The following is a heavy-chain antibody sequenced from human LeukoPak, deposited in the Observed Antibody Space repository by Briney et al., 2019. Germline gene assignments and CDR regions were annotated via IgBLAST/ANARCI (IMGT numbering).Heavy chain of an antibody. CDR3: ARHIPPGYLSYYYDSSGYYHDAFDI. D-gene: IGHD3-22*01. CDR2: IYYSGST. J-gene: IGHJ3*02. Sequence: PSETLSLTCTVSGGSISSYYWSWIRQPPGKGLEWIGYIYYSGSTNYNPSLKSRVTISVDTSKNQFSLKLSSVTAADTAVYYCARHIPPGYLSYYYDSSGYYHDAFDIWGQGTMVTVSS. CDR1: GGSISSYY. V-gene: IGHV4-59*08.